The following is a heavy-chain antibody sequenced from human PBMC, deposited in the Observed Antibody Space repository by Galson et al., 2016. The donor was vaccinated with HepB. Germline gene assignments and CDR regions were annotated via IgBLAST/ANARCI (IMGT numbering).Heavy chain of an antibody. CDR2: IRGSGGSP. Sequence: SLRLSCAASGFSFSNYAISWVRQTPGKGLEWVSDIRGSGGSPYYADSVWGRFTITRDNSKNTLYLQMNSLRAEDTALYYCAKAKDRGYDSGCLDNWGQGTLVIVSS. CDR3: AKAKDRGYDSGCLDN. V-gene: IGHV3-23*01. CDR1: GFSFSNYA. J-gene: IGHJ4*02. D-gene: IGHD6-19*01.